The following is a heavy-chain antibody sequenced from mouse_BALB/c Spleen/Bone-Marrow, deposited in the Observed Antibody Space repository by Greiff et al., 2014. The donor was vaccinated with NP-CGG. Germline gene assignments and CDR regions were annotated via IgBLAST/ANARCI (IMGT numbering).Heavy chain of an antibody. Sequence: VQLQESGPELVKPGASVKISCKASGYAFNSSWMNWVKQRPGQGLEWIGRIFPGDGDTNYDGKFRGKATLTADKSSNTAYMQLSGLTSVDSAVYFCARLGYSGYWGQGTALTVSS. V-gene: IGHV1-82*01. CDR1: GYAFNSSW. D-gene: IGHD1-3*01. CDR3: ARLGYSGY. J-gene: IGHJ2*01. CDR2: IFPGDGDT.